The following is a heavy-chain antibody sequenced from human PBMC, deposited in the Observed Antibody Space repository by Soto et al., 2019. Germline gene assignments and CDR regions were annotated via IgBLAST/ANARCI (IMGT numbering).Heavy chain of an antibody. CDR1: GGTFSSYA. CDR2: IIPIFGTA. Sequence: QVQLVQSGAEVKKPGSSVKVSCKASGGTFSSYAISWVRQAPGQGLEWMGGIIPIFGTANYAQKFQGRVTITADESTSXXXMEVSRMRYEDTAVYYCARGIAARRNYYYGMDVWGQGTTVTVSS. CDR3: ARGIAARRNYYYGMDV. V-gene: IGHV1-69*01. D-gene: IGHD6-25*01. J-gene: IGHJ6*02.